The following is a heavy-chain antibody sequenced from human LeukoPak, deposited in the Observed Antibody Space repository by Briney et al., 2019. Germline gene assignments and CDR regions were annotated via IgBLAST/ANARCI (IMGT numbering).Heavy chain of an antibody. Sequence: PSETLSLTCTVSGGSISSSSYSWGWIRQPPGKGLEWIVSIYYSGSTYYNPSLKSRVTISVDTSKNQFSLKLSSVTAADTAVYYCARRYSSSTNDYWGQGTLVTVSS. CDR1: GGSISSSSYS. J-gene: IGHJ4*02. CDR2: IYYSGST. V-gene: IGHV4-39*01. CDR3: ARRYSSSTNDY. D-gene: IGHD6-13*01.